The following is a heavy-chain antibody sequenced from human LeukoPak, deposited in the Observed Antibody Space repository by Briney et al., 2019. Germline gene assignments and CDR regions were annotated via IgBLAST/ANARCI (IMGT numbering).Heavy chain of an antibody. CDR1: GYTFTGYY. Sequence: ASVKVSCKASGYTFTGYYMHWVRQAPGQGLEWMGWINPNSGGTNYAQKFQGRVTMTRDTSISTAYMELSRLRSDDTTVYYCASGERDIVVVPAAGGSYFDYWGQGTLVTVSS. D-gene: IGHD2-2*01. CDR3: ASGERDIVVVPAAGGSYFDY. V-gene: IGHV1-2*02. J-gene: IGHJ4*02. CDR2: INPNSGGT.